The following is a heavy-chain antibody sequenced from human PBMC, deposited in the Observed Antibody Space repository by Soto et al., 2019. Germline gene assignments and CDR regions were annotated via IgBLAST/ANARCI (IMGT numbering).Heavy chain of an antibody. D-gene: IGHD1-26*01. Sequence: GGSLRLSCAASGFTFSSYGMHWVRQAPGKGLEWVAVISYDGSNKYYADSVKGRFTISRDNSKNTLYLQMNSLRAEDTAVYYCAKSGVGAPVYYIDYCGQGTLVTVSS. CDR1: GFTFSSYG. J-gene: IGHJ4*02. CDR3: AKSGVGAPVYYIDY. V-gene: IGHV3-30*18. CDR2: ISYDGSNK.